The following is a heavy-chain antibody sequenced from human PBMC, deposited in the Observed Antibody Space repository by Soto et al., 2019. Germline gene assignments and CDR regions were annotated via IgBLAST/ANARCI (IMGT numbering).Heavy chain of an antibody. J-gene: IGHJ6*02. CDR3: AADGTGIGRGRIDEWYGMDV. D-gene: IGHD3-10*01. V-gene: IGHV1-58*01. Sequence: SVKVSCKASGFTFTSSAVQWVRQAPGQRLEWIGWIVVGSGNTNYAQKFQERVTITRDMSTSTAYMELSSLRSEDTAVYYCAADGTGIGRGRIDEWYGMDVWGQGTTVTVSS. CDR2: IVVGSGNT. CDR1: GFTFTSSA.